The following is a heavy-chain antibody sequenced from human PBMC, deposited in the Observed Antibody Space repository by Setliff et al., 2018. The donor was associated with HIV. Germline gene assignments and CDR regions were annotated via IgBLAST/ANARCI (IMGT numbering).Heavy chain of an antibody. V-gene: IGHV4-30-4*08. Sequence: SETLSLTCTVSGGSISSGDYYWSWIRQPPGKGLEWIGYIYYSGSTYYNPSLKSRVIRSVDTSKNQFSLKLSSVTAAYTAVYYCARGGKLLHDPFYWYFDLWGRGTLVTVSS. D-gene: IGHD1-26*01. CDR2: IYYSGST. J-gene: IGHJ2*01. CDR3: ARGGKLLHDPFYWYFDL. CDR1: GGSISSGDYY.